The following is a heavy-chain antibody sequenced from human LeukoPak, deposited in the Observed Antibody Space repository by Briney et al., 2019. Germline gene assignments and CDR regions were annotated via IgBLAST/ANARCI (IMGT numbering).Heavy chain of an antibody. D-gene: IGHD1-26*01. Sequence: PGGSLRLSCAASGFTFSSYWMSWVRQAPGKGLEWVSGINWNGGSTGYADSVKGRFTISRDNAKNSLYLQMNSLRAEDTALYYCARAGYSGSYQEYWGQGTLVTVSS. V-gene: IGHV3-20*04. CDR3: ARAGYSGSYQEY. J-gene: IGHJ4*02. CDR2: INWNGGST. CDR1: GFTFSSYW.